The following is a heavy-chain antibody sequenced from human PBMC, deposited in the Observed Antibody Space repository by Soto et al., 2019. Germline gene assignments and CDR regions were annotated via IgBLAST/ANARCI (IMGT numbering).Heavy chain of an antibody. D-gene: IGHD2-15*01. CDR2: AHSSGGT. V-gene: IGHV4-39*02. J-gene: IGHJ4*02. CDR3: AKLKVRDTRDTEVES. Sequence: SETLSLTCTVSGVFISSGSYFWGWIRQPPGKGLEWIGSAHSSGGTYYNPSLKSRLTISVDKSKNNFSLRLNSVTAADTAVYYSAKLKVRDTRDTEVESWGQGKLVTAPQ. CDR1: GVFISSGSYF.